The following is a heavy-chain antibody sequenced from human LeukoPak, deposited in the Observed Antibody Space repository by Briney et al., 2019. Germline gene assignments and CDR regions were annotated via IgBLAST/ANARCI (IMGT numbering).Heavy chain of an antibody. D-gene: IGHD6-19*01. Sequence: GGSLRLSCAASGFTFSSYSMNWVRQAPGKGLEWVSSISSSSSYIYYADSVKGRFTISRDNAKNSLYLQMNSLRAEDTAVYYCARDSSGWYKSYYYMDVWGKGTTVTVSS. CDR3: ARDSSGWYKSYYYMDV. V-gene: IGHV3-21*01. CDR2: ISSSSSYI. CDR1: GFTFSSYS. J-gene: IGHJ6*03.